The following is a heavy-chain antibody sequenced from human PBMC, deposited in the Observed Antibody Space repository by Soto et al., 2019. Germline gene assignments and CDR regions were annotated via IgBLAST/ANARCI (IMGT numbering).Heavy chain of an antibody. CDR1: GGSINYSY. J-gene: IGHJ6*02. D-gene: IGHD4-17*01. CDR2: ISYTGSA. V-gene: IGHV4-59*01. Sequence: KPSETLSLTCTVSGGSINYSYWTWIRQPPGKGLEWIGYISYTGSANYNASLKSRLTISVDTSKNQFSLKLSAVTAADTALYYCARVNYGDYYYGMDVWGPGTTVTVSS. CDR3: ARVNYGDYYYGMDV.